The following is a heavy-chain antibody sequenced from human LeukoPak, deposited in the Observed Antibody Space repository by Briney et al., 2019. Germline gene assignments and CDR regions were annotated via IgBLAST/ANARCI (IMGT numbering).Heavy chain of an antibody. CDR3: ARDVGYCSSTSCSPFDY. D-gene: IGHD2-2*01. V-gene: IGHV3-21*01. CDR2: ISSSSSYI. CDR1: GFTFSSYS. Sequence: GGSLRLSCAASGFTFSSYSMNWVRQAPGKGLEWVSSISSSSSYIYYADSVKGLFTISRDNAKNSLYLQMNSLRAEDTAVYYCARDVGYCSSTSCSPFDYWGQGTLVTVSS. J-gene: IGHJ4*02.